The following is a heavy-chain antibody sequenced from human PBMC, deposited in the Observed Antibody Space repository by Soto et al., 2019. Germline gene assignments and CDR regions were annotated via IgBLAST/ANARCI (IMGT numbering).Heavy chain of an antibody. CDR1: GGSISSADYY. CDR2: IYYSGST. V-gene: IGHV4-30-4*01. Sequence: SETLSLTCTVSGGSISSADYYWSWVRQPPGKGLEWIGYIYYSGSTFFNPSLKSRVTISKDTSRNQFSLRLNSVTAADTAVYYCARAIVVTIGGMDVQGQGTTVTVSS. D-gene: IGHD5-12*01. J-gene: IGHJ6*02. CDR3: ARAIVVTIGGMDV.